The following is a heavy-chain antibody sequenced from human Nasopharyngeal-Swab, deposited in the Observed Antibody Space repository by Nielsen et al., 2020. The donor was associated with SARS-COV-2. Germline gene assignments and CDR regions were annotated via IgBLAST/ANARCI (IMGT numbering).Heavy chain of an antibody. CDR3: ARFVPSRALVI. CDR1: GFSLSTSAMC. Sequence: SGSTLVKPTQTLLLTCTYSGFSLSTSAMCVSWIRQHPGKSLEWLSRIDWDDDQYYSTTLKTKLTISKDTSKDQVVLTMTNMDPVDTATYYCARFVPSRALVIWGQGTRVTVSS. D-gene: IGHD2-2*01. J-gene: IGHJ3*02. CDR2: IDWDDDQ. V-gene: IGHV2-70*11.